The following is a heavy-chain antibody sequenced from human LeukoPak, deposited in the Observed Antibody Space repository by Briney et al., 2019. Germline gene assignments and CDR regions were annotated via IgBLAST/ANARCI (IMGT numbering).Heavy chain of an antibody. Sequence: GGSLRLSCAASGFTFSSYSMNWVRQAPGKGLEWVSSISSSSTYIYYADSVKGRFTISRDNAKNSLYLQMNSLRAEDTAVYYCARSSGGGFDPWGQGTLVTVSS. CDR2: ISSSSTYI. J-gene: IGHJ5*02. V-gene: IGHV3-21*01. CDR3: ARSSGGGFDP. D-gene: IGHD3-16*01. CDR1: GFTFSSYS.